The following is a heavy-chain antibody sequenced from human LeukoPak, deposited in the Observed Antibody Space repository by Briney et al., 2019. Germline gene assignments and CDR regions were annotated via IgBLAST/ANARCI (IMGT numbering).Heavy chain of an antibody. D-gene: IGHD3-10*01. CDR3: ARGRKTRYGWGSSWAYGMEV. J-gene: IGHJ6*02. Sequence: SETLSLTCAVYGGSFSGYYWSWIRQPPGKGLEWIGEINHSGSTNYNPSLKSRVTISVDTSKNQFSLKLSSVTAADTAVYYCARGRKTRYGWGSSWAYGMEVWGQGTTVTVSS. V-gene: IGHV4-34*01. CDR2: INHSGST. CDR1: GGSFSGYY.